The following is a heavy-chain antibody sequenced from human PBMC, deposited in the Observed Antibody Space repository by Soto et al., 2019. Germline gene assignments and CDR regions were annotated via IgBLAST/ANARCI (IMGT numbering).Heavy chain of an antibody. CDR2: INTKFGDT. D-gene: IGHD3-10*01. V-gene: IGHV1-2*02. J-gene: IGHJ6*02. CDR3: ARNMDYYYGPGSGNGHGF. Sequence: QVQLVQSGAEVKEPGDSVRVSCEASGYTFTAYYIHGVRQAPGQGLEWMGWINTKFGDTTYAQDFQGRVSMTRDMSISTVYMELSRLTSGDTAIYYCARNMDYYYGPGSGNGHGFWGQGTTVTVFS. CDR1: GYTFTAYY.